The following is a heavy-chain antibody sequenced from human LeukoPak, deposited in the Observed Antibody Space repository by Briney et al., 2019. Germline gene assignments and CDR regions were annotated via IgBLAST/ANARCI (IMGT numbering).Heavy chain of an antibody. CDR2: ISGSGGNT. V-gene: IGHV3-23*01. CDR1: RFTFSAYS. CDR3: ARGGILYGMDV. Sequence: GGSLRLSCAASRFTFSAYSMSWVSQAPGKGLEWVSAISGSGGNTYYADSVKGRFTISRDNSKNTLYLQMNSLRAEDTAAYYCARGGILYGMDVWGQGTTVTVSS. J-gene: IGHJ6*02. D-gene: IGHD6-13*01.